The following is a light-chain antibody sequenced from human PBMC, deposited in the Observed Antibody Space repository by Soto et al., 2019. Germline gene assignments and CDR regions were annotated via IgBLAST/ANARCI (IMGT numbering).Light chain of an antibody. V-gene: IGKV1-33*01. CDR2: DAS. CDR1: QDISNY. Sequence: DIQMTQSPSSLSASGGDRVTITCQASQDISNYLNWYQQKPGKAPKLLIYDASNLETGVPSRFSGSGSGTDFTFTISSLQPEDIATYYCQQYDNLPPLTFGGGTKVELK. J-gene: IGKJ4*01. CDR3: QQYDNLPPLT.